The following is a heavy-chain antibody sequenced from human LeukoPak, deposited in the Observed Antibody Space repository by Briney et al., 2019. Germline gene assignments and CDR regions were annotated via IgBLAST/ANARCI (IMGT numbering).Heavy chain of an antibody. D-gene: IGHD3-16*01. CDR2: ISSSGSTI. CDR1: GFTLSSYE. V-gene: IGHV3-48*03. CDR3: ARDVYDYVWGSYSLDY. J-gene: IGHJ4*02. Sequence: TGGSLRLSCAASGFTLSSYEMDWVRQAPGEGLEWVSYISSSGSTIYYADSVKGRFTISRDNAKNSLYLQMNSLRAEDTAVYYCARDVYDYVWGSYSLDYWGQGTLVTVSS.